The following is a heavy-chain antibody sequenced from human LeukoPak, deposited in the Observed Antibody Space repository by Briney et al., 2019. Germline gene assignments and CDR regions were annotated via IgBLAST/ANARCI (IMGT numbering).Heavy chain of an antibody. D-gene: IGHD3-16*01. CDR1: GGSISTYY. Sequence: ASETLSLTCIVSGGSISTYYWSWIRQPPGKGLEWIGYIYYSGSTNYNPSLRSRVTISVDTSKNQFSLRLSSVTAADTAVYYCARLGEGEPQDYWGQGTLVTVSS. CDR3: ARLGEGEPQDY. V-gene: IGHV4-59*08. CDR2: IYYSGST. J-gene: IGHJ4*02.